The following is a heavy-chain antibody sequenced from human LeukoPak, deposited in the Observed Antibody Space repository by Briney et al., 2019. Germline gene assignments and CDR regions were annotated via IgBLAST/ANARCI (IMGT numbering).Heavy chain of an antibody. CDR2: ISWNSGSI. J-gene: IGHJ4*02. Sequence: GRSLRLSCAASGFTFDDYAMHWVRQAPGKGLEWVSGISWNSGSIGYADSVKGRFTISRDNAKNSLYLQMNSLRVEDTAIYYCARDPSSLRDSYDYWGQGTLVIVSS. V-gene: IGHV3-9*01. CDR1: GFTFDDYA. CDR3: ARDPSSLRDSYDY.